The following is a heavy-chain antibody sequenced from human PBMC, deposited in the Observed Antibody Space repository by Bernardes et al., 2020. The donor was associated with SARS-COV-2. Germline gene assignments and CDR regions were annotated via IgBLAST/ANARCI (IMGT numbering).Heavy chain of an antibody. CDR3: TTGGGITIFGVVIRLEAFEI. D-gene: IGHD3-3*01. CDR1: GFTFSNAW. CDR2: IKSKTDGGTT. V-gene: IGHV3-15*01. J-gene: IGHJ3*02. Sequence: GGSLRLSCAASGFTFSNAWMSWVRQAPGKGLEWVGRIKSKTDGGTTDYAAPVKGRFTISRDDSKNTLYLQMNSLKTEDTALYYCTTGGGITIFGVVIRLEAFEIWGQGTMVTVSS.